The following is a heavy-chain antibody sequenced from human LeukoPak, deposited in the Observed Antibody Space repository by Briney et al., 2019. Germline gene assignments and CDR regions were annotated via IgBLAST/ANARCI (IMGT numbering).Heavy chain of an antibody. V-gene: IGHV3-64*04. J-gene: IGHJ4*02. D-gene: IGHD3-22*01. CDR1: GFTFSSYA. CDR3: ASIVVVRGLDY. CDR2: ISSNGGST. Sequence: GGSLRLSCAASGFTFSSYAMHWVRQAPGKGLEYVSAISSNGGSTYYADSVKGRFAISRDNSKNTLYLQMNSLRAEDTAVYYCASIVVVRGLDYWGQGTLVTVSS.